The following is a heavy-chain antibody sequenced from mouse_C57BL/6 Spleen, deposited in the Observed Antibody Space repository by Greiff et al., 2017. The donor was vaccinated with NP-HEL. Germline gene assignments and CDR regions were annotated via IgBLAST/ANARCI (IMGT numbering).Heavy chain of an antibody. V-gene: IGHV1-69*01. CDR1: GYTFTSYW. D-gene: IGHD3-1*01. J-gene: IGHJ1*03. CDR3: ARSGDFEV. Sequence: QVQLQQPGAELVMPGASVKLSCKASGYTFTSYWMHWVKQRPGQGLEWIGEIDPSDSYTNYNQKFKGKSTLTVDKSSSTAYMQLSSLTSEDSAVYYCARSGDFEVWGTGTTVTVSS. CDR2: IDPSDSYT.